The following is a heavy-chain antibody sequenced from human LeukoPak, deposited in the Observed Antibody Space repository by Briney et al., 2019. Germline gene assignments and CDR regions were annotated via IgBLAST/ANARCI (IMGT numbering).Heavy chain of an antibody. Sequence: SVKVSCKASGYTFTSYDINWVRQATGQGLEWMGGIIPIFGTANYAQKFQGRVTITADESTSTAYMELSSLRSEDTAVYYCARALVTMVRGVTALDYWGQGTLVTVSS. CDR1: GYTFTSYD. J-gene: IGHJ4*02. CDR3: ARALVTMVRGVTALDY. CDR2: IIPIFGTA. V-gene: IGHV1-69*13. D-gene: IGHD3-10*01.